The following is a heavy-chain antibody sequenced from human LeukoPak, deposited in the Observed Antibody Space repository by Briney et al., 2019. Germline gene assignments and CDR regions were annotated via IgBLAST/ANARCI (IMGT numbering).Heavy chain of an antibody. CDR2: IYWNGDK. CDR1: GFSLSTSGVG. D-gene: IGHD2-2*01. Sequence: SGPTLVKPTQTLTLTCTFSGFSLSTSGVGVGWIRQPPGKALESLALIYWNGDKRYSPSLKSRLTITKDTSKNQVVLTMTNMDPVDTATYYCARHIVVVPAATALFDYWGQGTLVTVSS. V-gene: IGHV2-5*01. CDR3: ARHIVVVPAATALFDY. J-gene: IGHJ4*02.